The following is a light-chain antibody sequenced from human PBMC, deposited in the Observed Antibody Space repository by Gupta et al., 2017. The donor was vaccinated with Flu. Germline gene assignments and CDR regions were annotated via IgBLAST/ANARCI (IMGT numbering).Light chain of an antibody. CDR3: QQGYTTVT. V-gene: IGKV1-39*01. Sequence: DIQMTQSPSSLSASAGDSVTITCRATQSVGRYLNWYQQKPGQAPKLLIYAASTVQGGVPSRFSGSGEGKDFTLSSSRRQREDCENYYWQQGYTTVTFGRGTKVDIK. CDR1: QSVGRY. J-gene: IGKJ4*01. CDR2: AAS.